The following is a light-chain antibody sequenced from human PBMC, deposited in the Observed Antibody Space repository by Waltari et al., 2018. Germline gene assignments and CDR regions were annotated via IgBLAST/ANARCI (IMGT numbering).Light chain of an antibody. CDR3: QQYDSYLFT. V-gene: IGKV1-5*03. Sequence: DIRMTQFPSTLSASVGDRVTITCRTSQSINTWLAWYQQRPGKAPKVLIYKASTLESGVPSRFSGSGSGTEFTLTISSLQPDDFATYYCQQYDSYLFTFGPGTTVDVK. CDR2: KAS. CDR1: QSINTW. J-gene: IGKJ3*01.